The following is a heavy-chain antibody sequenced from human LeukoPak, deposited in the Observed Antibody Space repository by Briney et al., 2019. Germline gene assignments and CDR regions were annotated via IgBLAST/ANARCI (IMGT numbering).Heavy chain of an antibody. V-gene: IGHV4-61*02. CDR3: ARDKGHFDVDL. Sequence: SSETLSLTCTVSGGSISSGSYYWSWIRQPAGKGLEWIGRIYTSGSTNYNPSLKSRVTISVDTSKNQFSLKLSSVTAADTPVYYCARDKGHFDVDLWGQGTLVTVSS. CDR1: GGSISSGSYY. D-gene: IGHD3-9*01. J-gene: IGHJ4*02. CDR2: IYTSGST.